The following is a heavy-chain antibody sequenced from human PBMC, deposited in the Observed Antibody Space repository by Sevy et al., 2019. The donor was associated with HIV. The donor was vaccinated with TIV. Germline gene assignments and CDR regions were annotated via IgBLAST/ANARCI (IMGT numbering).Heavy chain of an antibody. CDR1: GGSISSYF. D-gene: IGHD3-3*01. CDR3: ARDDASNPRVLDS. CDR2: IYYTGSA. Sequence: SETLSLTCSVSGGSISSYFWTWIRQPPGKGLEWIGHIYYTGSANYYPSLKSRVTISIDKSKSQFSLNLSSVTAADTAVYYCARDDASNPRVLDSWGQRALVTVSS. V-gene: IGHV4-59*01. J-gene: IGHJ4*02.